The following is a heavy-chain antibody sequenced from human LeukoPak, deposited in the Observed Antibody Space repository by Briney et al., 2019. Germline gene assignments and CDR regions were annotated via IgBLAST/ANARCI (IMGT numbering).Heavy chain of an antibody. Sequence: PGGSLRLSCAASGFTFSSYWMSWVRQAPGKGLEWVANIKQDGSEKYYVGSVKGRFTISRDNAKNSLYLQMNSLRAEDTAVYYCARDCGGTTGTGCLDCWGQGTLVTVSS. J-gene: IGHJ4*02. V-gene: IGHV3-7*01. CDR1: GFTFSSYW. CDR3: ARDCGGTTGTGCLDC. CDR2: IKQDGSEK. D-gene: IGHD1-1*01.